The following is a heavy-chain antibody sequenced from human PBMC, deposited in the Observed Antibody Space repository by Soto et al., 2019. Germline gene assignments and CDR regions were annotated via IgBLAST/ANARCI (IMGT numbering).Heavy chain of an antibody. D-gene: IGHD6-19*01. CDR2: ISYDGSNK. Sequence: GGSLRLSCAAPGFTFSSYAMHWVRQAPGKGLEWVAVISYDGSNKYYADCVKGRFTISRDNSKNTLYLQMNSLRAEDTAVYYCARDLLYSSGWYQGPWYYGMDVWGQGTTVTVSS. J-gene: IGHJ6*02. CDR1: GFTFSSYA. CDR3: ARDLLYSSGWYQGPWYYGMDV. V-gene: IGHV3-30-3*01.